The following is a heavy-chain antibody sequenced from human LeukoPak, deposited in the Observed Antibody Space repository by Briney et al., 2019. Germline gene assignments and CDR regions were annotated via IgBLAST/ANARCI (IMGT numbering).Heavy chain of an antibody. J-gene: IGHJ6*03. D-gene: IGHD1-14*01. CDR3: RRRYYYYMDV. V-gene: IGHV3-48*03. CDR1: GVTFSSYE. CDR2: ISSSGSTI. Sequence: GGSLRLSCAASGVTFSSYEMNCVREAPGKRLWWGSYISSSGSTIYYADSLKGGFTISRDNAKNSLYLQMHSLRAEDTAVYYCRRRYYYYMDVWGKGTTVTVSS.